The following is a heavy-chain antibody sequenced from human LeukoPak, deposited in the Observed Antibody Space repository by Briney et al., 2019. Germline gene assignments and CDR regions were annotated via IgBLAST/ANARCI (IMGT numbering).Heavy chain of an antibody. D-gene: IGHD2-21*02. J-gene: IGHJ4*02. CDR3: ARDGNVVVTAILWLATD. Sequence: GGSLRLSCAASGFTFSSYAMSWVRQAPGKGLEWVAVISYDGSNKYYADSVKGRFTISRDNSKNTLYLQMNSLRAEDTAVYYCARDGNVVVTAILWLATDWGQGTLVTVSS. CDR1: GFTFSSYA. V-gene: IGHV3-30-3*01. CDR2: ISYDGSNK.